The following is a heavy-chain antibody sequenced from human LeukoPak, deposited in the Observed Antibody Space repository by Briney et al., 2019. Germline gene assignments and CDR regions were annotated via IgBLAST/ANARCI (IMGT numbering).Heavy chain of an antibody. CDR2: IYYSGST. V-gene: IGHV4-39*07. D-gene: IGHD3-22*01. CDR3: ARDFERAYYDDSSGYYKFDY. J-gene: IGHJ4*02. CDR1: GGSISSSSYY. Sequence: PSETLSLTCTVSGGSISSSSYYWGWIRQPPWKGLEWIGSIYYSGSTYYNPSLKSRVTISVDTSKNQFSLKLSSVTAADTAVYYCARDFERAYYDDSSGYYKFDYWGQGTLVTVSS.